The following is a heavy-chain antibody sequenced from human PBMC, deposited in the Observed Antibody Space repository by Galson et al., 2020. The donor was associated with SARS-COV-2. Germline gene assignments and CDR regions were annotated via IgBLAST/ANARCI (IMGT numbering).Heavy chain of an antibody. D-gene: IGHD3-9*01. CDR1: GGSISSGTDS. V-gene: IGHV4-61*09. CDR2: IYNSGTT. Sequence: NSTPTLSLTCTVSGGSISSGTDSWSWIRQPAGKGLEWIGHIYNSGTTHYNPSLKSRVTISLDTSKNQFSLKLSSVTAADTAVYYCARDANNDLLPAYFRSYYFDYWGQGSLVTVSS. CDR3: ARDANNDLLPAYFRSYYFDY. J-gene: IGHJ4*02.